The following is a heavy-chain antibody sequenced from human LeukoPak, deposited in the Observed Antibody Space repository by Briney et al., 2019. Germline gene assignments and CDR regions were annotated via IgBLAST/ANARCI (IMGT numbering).Heavy chain of an antibody. CDR2: VDPEDGET. V-gene: IGHV1-69-2*01. CDR3: ATPSRHKGWFDP. J-gene: IGHJ5*02. Sequence: GASVKVSCKVSGYTFTDYYMHWVQQAPGKGLEWMGLVDPEDGETIYAEKFQGRVTITADTSTDTAYIELSSLRSEDTAVYYCATPSRHKGWFDPWGQGTLVTVSS. CDR1: GYTFTDYY.